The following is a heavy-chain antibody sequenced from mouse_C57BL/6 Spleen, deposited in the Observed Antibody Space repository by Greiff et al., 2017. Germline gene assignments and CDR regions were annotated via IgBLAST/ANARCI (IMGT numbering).Heavy chain of an antibody. D-gene: IGHD1-1*01. V-gene: IGHV1-55*01. CDR2: IYPGSGST. J-gene: IGHJ1*03. CDR1: GYTFTSYW. Sequence: VQLQQPGAELVKPGASVKMSCKASGYTFTSYWITWVKQRPGQGLEWIGDIYPGSGSTNYNEKFKSKATLTVDTSSSTAYMQLSSLTSEDSAVYYCARHYYGSYWYFDVWGTGTTVTVSA. CDR3: ARHYYGSYWYFDV.